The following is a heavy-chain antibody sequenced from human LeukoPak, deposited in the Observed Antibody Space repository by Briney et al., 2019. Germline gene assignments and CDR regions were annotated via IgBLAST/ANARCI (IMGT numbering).Heavy chain of an antibody. CDR3: ARDGEVRQGHCSTTSCPVDY. CDR2: LNPNSGDT. Sequence: ASVKVSCKASGYTFTAYSMHWVRQAPGQGLEYMGWLNPNSGDTNYAQKFQGRVTMTRDTSMSTAYMELSGLRSDDTAVYYCARDGEVRQGHCSTTSCPVDYWGQGTLITVSS. J-gene: IGHJ4*02. D-gene: IGHD2-2*01. V-gene: IGHV1-2*02. CDR1: GYTFTAYS.